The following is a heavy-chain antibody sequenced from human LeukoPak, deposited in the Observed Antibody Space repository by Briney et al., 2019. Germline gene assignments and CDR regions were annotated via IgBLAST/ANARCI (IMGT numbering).Heavy chain of an antibody. J-gene: IGHJ4*02. CDR1: GGSISGHY. CDR3: ARGLDYYDSSGYRLAALGY. V-gene: IGHV4-59*11. Sequence: SETLSLTCTVSGGSISGHYWSWIRQPPGKGLEWIGYIYYSGSTNYNPSLKSRATISVDTSMNQYSLKLSSVTAADTAMYYCARGLDYYDSSGYRLAALGYWGQGTLVTVSS. CDR2: IYYSGST. D-gene: IGHD3-22*01.